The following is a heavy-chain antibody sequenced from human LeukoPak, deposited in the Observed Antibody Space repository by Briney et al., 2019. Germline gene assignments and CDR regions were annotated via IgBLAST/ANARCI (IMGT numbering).Heavy chain of an antibody. CDR2: ISSSSSYT. D-gene: IGHD2-2*02. CDR3: ARPTVVVPAAIDY. Sequence: GGSLRLSCAASGFTFSDYYMSWVRPAPGKGVEWVSYISSSSSYTNYADSVKGRFTISRDNAKNSLYLQMTSLRAEDTAVYYCARPTVVVPAAIDYWGQGTLVTVSS. J-gene: IGHJ4*02. CDR1: GFTFSDYY. V-gene: IGHV3-11*03.